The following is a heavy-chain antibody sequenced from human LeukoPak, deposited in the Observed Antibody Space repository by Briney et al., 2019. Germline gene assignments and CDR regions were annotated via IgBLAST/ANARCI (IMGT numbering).Heavy chain of an antibody. J-gene: IGHJ4*02. D-gene: IGHD4-17*01. CDR2: ISGSGGST. CDR3: AKRPLRVDC. CDR1: GFSFSNYW. Sequence: GGSLRLSCAASGFSFSNYWMSWVRQAPGKGLEWVSAISGSGGSTYYADSVKGRFTISRDNSKNTLYLQMNSLRAEDTAVYYCAKRPLRVDCWGQGTLVTVSS. V-gene: IGHV3-23*01.